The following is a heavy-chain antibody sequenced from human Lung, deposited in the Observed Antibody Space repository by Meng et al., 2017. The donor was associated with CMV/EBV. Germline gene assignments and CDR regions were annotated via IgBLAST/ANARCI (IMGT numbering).Heavy chain of an antibody. CDR2: IRHDGSNK. CDR1: GLVFSNNG. Sequence: GGSLRLXCAASGLVFSNNGIHWVRQAPGEGLEWVAFIRHDGSNKYYGGSVKGRFTISRDNSENTVYLQMDSLRVEDTAVYYCAKDLDYDSWSGYVHYYYYGMDVWGQGTTVTVSS. CDR3: AKDLDYDSWSGYVHYYYYGMDV. D-gene: IGHD3-3*01. J-gene: IGHJ6*02. V-gene: IGHV3-30*02.